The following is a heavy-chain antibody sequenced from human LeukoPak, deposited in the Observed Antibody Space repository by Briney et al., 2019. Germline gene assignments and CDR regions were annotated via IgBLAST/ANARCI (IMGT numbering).Heavy chain of an antibody. J-gene: IGHJ6*03. CDR3: ARTTEGYAGGPGYSYYYYMDV. CDR2: ISGSGTI. CDR1: GGSIHSY. V-gene: IGHV4-4*07. Sequence: SETLSLTCTVSGGSIHSYWSWIRQPAGKGLEWIGRISGSGTITYNPALQSRLTISIDTSKNQFSLKLMSVTAADTAVYYCARTTEGYAGGPGYSYYYYMDVWGKGTTVTISS. D-gene: IGHD5-12*01.